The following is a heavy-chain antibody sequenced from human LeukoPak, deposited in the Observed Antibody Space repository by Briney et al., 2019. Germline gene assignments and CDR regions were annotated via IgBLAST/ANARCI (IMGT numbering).Heavy chain of an antibody. V-gene: IGHV1-69-2*01. CDR2: VDPEDGET. D-gene: IGHD3-10*01. CDR1: GNTFSDHY. CDR3: ATDRIDYGSGRRCYMDV. Sequence: ASVKISCNASGNTFSDHYMHWVRQAPGKWLEWMGRVDPEDGETIYAENFHGRVIITADTSTNTAYMELSSLRSEDTAVYYCATDRIDYGSGRRCYMDVWGKGTTVTVSS. J-gene: IGHJ6*03.